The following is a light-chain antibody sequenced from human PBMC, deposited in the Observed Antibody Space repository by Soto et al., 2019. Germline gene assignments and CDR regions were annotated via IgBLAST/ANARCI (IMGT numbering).Light chain of an antibody. Sequence: DIVLTQSPGTLSLSPGERATLSCRASQSVSNSYLAWYQQKPGQAPRLLIYDASNRATGIPARFSGSGSGTDFTLTISRLEPEDFAVYYCQQYNNWPWTFGQATKVDNK. CDR3: QQYNNWPWT. J-gene: IGKJ1*01. CDR2: DAS. CDR1: QSVSNSY. V-gene: IGKV3-20*01.